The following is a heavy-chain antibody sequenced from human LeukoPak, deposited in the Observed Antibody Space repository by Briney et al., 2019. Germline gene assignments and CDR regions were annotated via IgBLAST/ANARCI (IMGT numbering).Heavy chain of an antibody. CDR1: GYTFTSYG. Sequence: ASVKVSCKASGYTFTSYGISWVRQAPGQGLEWMGIINPSGGSTSYAQKFQGRVTMTRDTSTSTVYMELSSLRSEDTAVYYCARDVEQLVRSDAFDIWGQGTMVTVSS. D-gene: IGHD6-13*01. J-gene: IGHJ3*02. V-gene: IGHV1-46*01. CDR2: INPSGGST. CDR3: ARDVEQLVRSDAFDI.